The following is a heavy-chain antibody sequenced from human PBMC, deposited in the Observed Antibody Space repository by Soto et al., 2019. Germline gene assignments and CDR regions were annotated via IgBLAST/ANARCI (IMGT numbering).Heavy chain of an antibody. D-gene: IGHD1-7*01. J-gene: IGHJ6*02. CDR1: GGSFSGYY. CDR2: INHSGST. CDR3: ARRGNWNYGVDYYYGMDV. V-gene: IGHV4-34*01. Sequence: SETLSLTCAVYGGSFSGYYWSWIRQPPGKGLEWIGEINHSGSTNYNPSLRSRVTISVDTSKNQFSLKLSSVTAADTAVYYCARRGNWNYGVDYYYGMDVWGQGTTVTVSS.